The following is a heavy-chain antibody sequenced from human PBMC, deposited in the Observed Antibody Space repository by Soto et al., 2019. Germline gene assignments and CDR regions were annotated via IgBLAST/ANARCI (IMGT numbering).Heavy chain of an antibody. CDR1: GGTFSSYA. CDR3: ARDRRFLGGYYYYYGMDV. Sequence: SVKVSCKASGGTFSSYAISWVRQAPGQGLEWMGGIIPIFGTANHAQKFQGRVTITADESTSTAYMELSSLRSEDTAVYYCARDRRFLGGYYYYYGMDVWGQGTTVTVSS. J-gene: IGHJ6*02. CDR2: IIPIFGTA. V-gene: IGHV1-69*13. D-gene: IGHD3-3*01.